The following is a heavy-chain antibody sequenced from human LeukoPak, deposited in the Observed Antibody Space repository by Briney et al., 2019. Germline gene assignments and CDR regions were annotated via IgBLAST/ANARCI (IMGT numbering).Heavy chain of an antibody. CDR1: GYSFTSYW. CDR2: IYPGDSDT. J-gene: IGHJ4*02. V-gene: IGHV5-51*01. Sequence: GESLLISCKCSGYSFTSYWIGWVRPLPGKGLEWMGIIYPGDSDTRYSPSFQGQVTISADKSISTAYLQWSSLKASDTAMYYCARFSGSYYDSDAYWGQGTLVTVPS. CDR3: ARFSGSYYDSDAY. D-gene: IGHD1-26*01.